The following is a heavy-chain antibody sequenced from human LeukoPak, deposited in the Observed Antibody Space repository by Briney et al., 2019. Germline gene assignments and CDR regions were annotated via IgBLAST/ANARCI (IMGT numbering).Heavy chain of an antibody. V-gene: IGHV3-74*01. CDR3: TRYLLASYGMDV. CDR2: INTDGSST. Sequence: GGSLRLSCAASGFTFRTYWMHWVRQAPGKGLVWISRINTDGSSTSHADSVKGRFTISRDNAQNTLYLQMNSLRPEDTAVYYCTRYLLASYGMDVWGQGTTVTVSS. D-gene: IGHD2-15*01. CDR1: GFTFRTYW. J-gene: IGHJ6*02.